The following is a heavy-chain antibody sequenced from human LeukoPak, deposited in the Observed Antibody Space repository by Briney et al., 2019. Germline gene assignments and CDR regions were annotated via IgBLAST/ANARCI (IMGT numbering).Heavy chain of an antibody. CDR1: GGSISSGDYY. Sequence: PSQTLSLTRTVSGGSISSGDYYWSWIRQPPGKGLEWTGYIYYSGSTYYNPSLKSRVTISVDTSKNQFSLKLSSVTAADTAVYYCARARTDYGGNSARDAFDIWGQGTMVTVSS. V-gene: IGHV4-30-4*01. D-gene: IGHD4-23*01. J-gene: IGHJ3*02. CDR3: ARARTDYGGNSARDAFDI. CDR2: IYYSGST.